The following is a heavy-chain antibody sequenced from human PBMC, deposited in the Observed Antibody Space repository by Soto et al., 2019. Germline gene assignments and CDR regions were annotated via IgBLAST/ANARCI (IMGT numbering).Heavy chain of an antibody. CDR3: ARVGGYTYGAVDY. J-gene: IGHJ4*02. CDR1: GYTFTSYY. CDR2: INPSGGST. V-gene: IGHV1-46*01. Sequence: QVQLVQSGAEVKKPGASVKVSCKASGYTFTSYYMHWVRQAPGQGLEWMGIINPSGGSTTYAQKFPGRVTMTRDTSTRTVYMELSSLTSEDTAVYYFARVGGYTYGAVDYWGQGTLVTVSS. D-gene: IGHD5-18*01.